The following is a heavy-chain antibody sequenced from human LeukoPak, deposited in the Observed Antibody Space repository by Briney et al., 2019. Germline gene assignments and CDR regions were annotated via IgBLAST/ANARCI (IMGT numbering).Heavy chain of an antibody. CDR1: GGSIRSYY. CDR3: ARVLPYSSGWGVDY. J-gene: IGHJ4*02. CDR2: IYYSGST. Sequence: KPSATLSLTCTVSGGSIRSYYWSWIRQPPGKGPEWIGYIYYSGSTNYNPSLKSRVTISVDTSKNQFSLNLSSVTAADTAVYYCARVLPYSSGWGVDYWGQGTLVTVSS. D-gene: IGHD6-19*01. V-gene: IGHV4-59*01.